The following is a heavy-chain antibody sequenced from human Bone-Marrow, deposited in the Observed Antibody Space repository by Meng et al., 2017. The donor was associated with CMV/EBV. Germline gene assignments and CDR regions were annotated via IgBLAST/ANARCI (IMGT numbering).Heavy chain of an antibody. Sequence: ASVKVSCKASGYTFTVYYMHWVRQAPGQGLEWMGWISPNSGGTNYAQKFQGRVTMTRDTSISTVYMELSRLRSDDSAVYYCARDVLYVTNAHGFDIWVQGTRVTVSS. CDR3: ARDVLYVTNAHGFDI. D-gene: IGHD2-8*01. CDR2: ISPNSGGT. J-gene: IGHJ3*02. V-gene: IGHV1-2*02. CDR1: GYTFTVYY.